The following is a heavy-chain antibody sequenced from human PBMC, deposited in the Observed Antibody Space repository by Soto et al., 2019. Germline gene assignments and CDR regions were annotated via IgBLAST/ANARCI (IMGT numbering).Heavy chain of an antibody. CDR1: GFTFSSYA. CDR2: ISYDGSNK. V-gene: IGHV3-30-3*01. CDR3: ARDTWELLRLDY. Sequence: GGSLRLSCAASGFTFSSYAMHWVRQAPGKGLEWVAVISYDGSNKYYADSVKGRFTISRDNSKNTLYLQMNSLRAEDTAVYYCARDTWELLRLDYWGQGTLVTVSS. J-gene: IGHJ4*02. D-gene: IGHD1-26*01.